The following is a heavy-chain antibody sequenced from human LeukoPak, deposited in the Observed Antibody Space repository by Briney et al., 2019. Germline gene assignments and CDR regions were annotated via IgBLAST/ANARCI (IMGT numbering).Heavy chain of an antibody. CDR3: VRDRELGY. J-gene: IGHJ4*02. CDR2: INHSGST. D-gene: IGHD7-27*01. Sequence: PSETLSLTCAVYGGSLSGYYWSWIRQPPGKGLEWIGEINHSGSTNYNPSLKSRVTISVDTSKNQFSLKLSSVTAADTAVYYCVRDRELGYWGQGILVTVSS. CDR1: GGSLSGYY. V-gene: IGHV4-34*01.